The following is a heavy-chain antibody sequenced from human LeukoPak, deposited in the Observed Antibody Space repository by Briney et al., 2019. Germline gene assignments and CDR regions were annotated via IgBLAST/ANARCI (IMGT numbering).Heavy chain of an antibody. D-gene: IGHD5-24*01. CDR2: IYTGGST. J-gene: IGHJ4*02. Sequence: SETLSLTCTVSGGSISSGSYYWSWIRQPAGKGLEWIGRIYTGGSTNYNPSLKSRVTISVDTSKNQFSLKLSSVTAADTAVYYCAREMATLVDYWGQGTLVTVSS. CDR1: GGSISSGSYY. V-gene: IGHV4-61*02. CDR3: AREMATLVDY.